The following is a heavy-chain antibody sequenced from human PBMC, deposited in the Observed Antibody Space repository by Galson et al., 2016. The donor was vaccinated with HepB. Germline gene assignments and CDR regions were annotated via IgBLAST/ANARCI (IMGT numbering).Heavy chain of an antibody. V-gene: IGHV1-2*04. Sequence: SVKVSCKGSGYTFTGYYMHWVRQAPGQGLEWMGWINPNTGSTNYAHKLQGWVTMTRDTSISTVYMEMSRLRSDDTAVYYCAIWRTGEKERPFDYWGQGTLVTASS. D-gene: IGHD7-27*01. J-gene: IGHJ4*02. CDR1: GYTFTGYY. CDR2: INPNTGST. CDR3: AIWRTGEKERPFDY.